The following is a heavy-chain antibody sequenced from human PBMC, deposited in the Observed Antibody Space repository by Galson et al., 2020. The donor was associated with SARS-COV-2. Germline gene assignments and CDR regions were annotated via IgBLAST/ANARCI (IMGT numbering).Heavy chain of an antibody. Sequence: GGSLRLSCSAPGFMFRDLAMNWARQAPGKGLEYVSAISANGATSFYADSVNGRFTMSRDNSNNTCYLRMTGLRVEYTAVYYCLSFSSTRYNYWGQGTLVTVSS. CDR2: ISANGATS. D-gene: IGHD6-13*01. CDR3: LSFSSTRYNY. CDR1: GFMFRDLA. J-gene: IGHJ4*02. V-gene: IGHV3-64D*09.